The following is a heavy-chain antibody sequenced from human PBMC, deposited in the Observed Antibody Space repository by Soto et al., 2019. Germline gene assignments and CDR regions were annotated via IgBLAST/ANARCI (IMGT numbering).Heavy chain of an antibody. Sequence: GESLKISCKGSGYSFTSYWISWVRQMPGKGLEWMGRIDPSDSYTNYSPSFQGHVTISADKSISTAYLQWSSLKASDTAMYYCASNYYGSLDAWGQGALVTVSS. CDR3: ASNYYGSLDA. V-gene: IGHV5-10-1*01. J-gene: IGHJ5*02. CDR1: GYSFTSYW. D-gene: IGHD3-10*01. CDR2: IDPSDSYT.